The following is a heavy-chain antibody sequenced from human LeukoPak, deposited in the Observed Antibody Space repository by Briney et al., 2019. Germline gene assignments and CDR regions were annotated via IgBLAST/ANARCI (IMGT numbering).Heavy chain of an antibody. CDR1: GSTFSRYA. CDR2: INSVGSST. CDR3: AREDPIYYYYYGMDV. V-gene: IGHV3-74*01. Sequence: GGSLRLSCAASGSTFSRYAMSWVRQAPGKGLVWVSRINSVGSSTSYADSVKGRFTISRDNAKNTLYLQMNSLRAEDTAVYYCAREDPIYYYYYGMDVWGQGTTVTVSS. J-gene: IGHJ6*02.